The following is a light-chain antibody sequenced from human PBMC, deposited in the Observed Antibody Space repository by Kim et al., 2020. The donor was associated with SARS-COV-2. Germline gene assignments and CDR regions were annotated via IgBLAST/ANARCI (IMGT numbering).Light chain of an antibody. CDR3: AAWDRSLSGVL. CDR1: TSNIGSTY. J-gene: IGLJ2*01. CDR2: DNY. V-gene: IGLV1-51*01. Sequence: QSVLTQPPSLSAAPGQKVIISCSGSTSNIGSTYVSWYRHLPGTAPKLLIFDNYKRPSGIPDRFSGSKSGTSGTLVISGLQTGDEADYYCAAWDRSLSGVLIGGGTKLTVL.